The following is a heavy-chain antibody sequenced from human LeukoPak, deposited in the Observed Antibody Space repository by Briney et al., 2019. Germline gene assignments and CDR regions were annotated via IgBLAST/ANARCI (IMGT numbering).Heavy chain of an antibody. V-gene: IGHV4-34*01. J-gene: IGHJ6*03. CDR2: INHSGST. CDR1: GGSFSGYY. CDR3: ARYSGTYHYYYYMDV. Sequence: SETLSLTCAVYGGSFSGYYWSWIRQPPGKGLEWIGEINHSGSTNYNPSLRSRVTISLDTSKKQFSLKLSSVTAADTAVYYCARYSGTYHYYYYMDVWGKGTTVTVSS. D-gene: IGHD1-26*01.